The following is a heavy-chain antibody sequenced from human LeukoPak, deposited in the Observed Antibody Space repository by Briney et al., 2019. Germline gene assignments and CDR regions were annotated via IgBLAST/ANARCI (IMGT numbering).Heavy chain of an antibody. V-gene: IGHV3-7*01. CDR3: ARDLGYGDYDY. D-gene: IGHD4-17*01. CDR1: GFTFSRYW. J-gene: IGHJ4*02. Sequence: GALRLSCAASGFTFSRYWMSWVRQAPGKGLEWVANIKEDGSEKYYVDSVKGRFTISRDNAKNSLYLQMNSLRAEDAAVYYCARDLGYGDYDYWGQGTLVTVSS. CDR2: IKEDGSEK.